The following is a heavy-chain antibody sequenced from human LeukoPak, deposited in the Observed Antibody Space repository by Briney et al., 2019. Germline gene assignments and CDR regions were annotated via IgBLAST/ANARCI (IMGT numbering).Heavy chain of an antibody. CDR1: GGSISSSSYY. Sequence: SETLSLTCTVSGGSISSSSYYWGWIRQPPGKGLEWIGSIYYSGSTYYNPSLKSRVTISVDTSKNQFSLKLSSVTAADTAVYYCPRRTTTGTTDHWGQGTLVTVSS. D-gene: IGHD1-1*01. V-gene: IGHV4-39*01. J-gene: IGHJ4*02. CDR2: IYYSGST. CDR3: PRRTTTGTTDH.